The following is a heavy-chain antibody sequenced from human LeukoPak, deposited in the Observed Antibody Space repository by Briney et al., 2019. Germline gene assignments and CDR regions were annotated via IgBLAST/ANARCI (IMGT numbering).Heavy chain of an antibody. V-gene: IGHV4-4*07. Sequence: SETLSLTCTVSGASISTYYWSWIRQPAGKGLEWIGRMYNTGSTNYNPSPKRRVTMSVDTSKKQLSLRLSSVTAADTAVYYCARDNGGDYWYSDIWGRGTLVTVSS. CDR2: MYNTGST. CDR1: GASISTYY. CDR3: ARDNGGDYWYSDI. J-gene: IGHJ2*01. D-gene: IGHD2-21*01.